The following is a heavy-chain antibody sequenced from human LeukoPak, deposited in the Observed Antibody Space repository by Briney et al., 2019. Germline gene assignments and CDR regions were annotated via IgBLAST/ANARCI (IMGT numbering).Heavy chain of an antibody. CDR1: GGSIRSSSYY. D-gene: IGHD6-13*01. V-gene: IGHV4-39*07. Sequence: KSSETLSLTCTVSGGSIRSSSYYWGWIRQPPGKGLEWIGSIYYSGSTYYNPSLKSRVTISVDTSKNQFSLKLSSVTAADTAVYYYARGGIGSSWYRYYFDYWGQGTLVTVSS. CDR3: ARGGIGSSWYRYYFDY. J-gene: IGHJ4*02. CDR2: IYYSGST.